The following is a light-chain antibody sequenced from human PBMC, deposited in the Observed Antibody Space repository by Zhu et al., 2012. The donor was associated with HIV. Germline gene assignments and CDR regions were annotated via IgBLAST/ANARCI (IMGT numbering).Light chain of an antibody. J-gene: IGKJ2*01. CDR1: QTVSRNY. CDR3: QHYVPSPMYT. CDR2: GAS. V-gene: IGKV3-20*01. Sequence: DIVLTQSPDTLSLSPGERATLSCRASQTVSRNYLAWYQQKPGQAPRLLIYGASRRVTGIPDRFSGSGSGTDFTLTISRLEPEDFAVYYCQHYVPSPMYTFGQGTKLEIK.